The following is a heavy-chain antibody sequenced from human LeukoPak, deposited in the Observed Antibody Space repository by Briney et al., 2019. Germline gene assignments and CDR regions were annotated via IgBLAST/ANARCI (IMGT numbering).Heavy chain of an antibody. V-gene: IGHV1-18*01. CDR2: ISAYNGNT. J-gene: IGHJ4*02. D-gene: IGHD1-7*01. Sequence: ASVKVSCKASGYTFTSYGISWVRQAPGQGLEWMGWISAYNGNTNYAQKLQGRVTMTTDTSTSTAYMELRSLRSDDTAVYYCARIEATTTNWNYAYWGQGTLVTVSS. CDR1: GYTFTSYG. CDR3: ARIEATTTNWNYAY.